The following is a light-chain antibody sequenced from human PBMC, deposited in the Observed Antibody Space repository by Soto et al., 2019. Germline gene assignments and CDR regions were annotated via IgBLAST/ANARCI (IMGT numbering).Light chain of an antibody. CDR1: SSDVGGYNF. J-gene: IGLJ2*01. V-gene: IGLV2-14*03. Sequence: QSALTQPASVSGSPGQSITISCTGTSSDVGGYNFVSWYQQHPGRAPKLIIYDVSKWPSGISHRFSGSKSGNTASLTISGLQTEDEADYHCSSYTSSSTVVFGGGTQLTVL. CDR2: DVS. CDR3: SSYTSSSTVV.